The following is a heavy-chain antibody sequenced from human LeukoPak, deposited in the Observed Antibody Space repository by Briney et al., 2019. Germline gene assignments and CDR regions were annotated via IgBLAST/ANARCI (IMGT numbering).Heavy chain of an antibody. CDR2: IYYSGST. CDR3: ARQSYGDYVPVDY. CDR1: GGSISSSSYY. J-gene: IGHJ4*02. V-gene: IGHV4-39*01. Sequence: SETLSLTCTASGGSISSSSYYWGWIRQPPGKGLEWIGSIYYSGSTYYNPSLKSRVTISVDTSKNQFSLKLSSVTAADTAVYYCARQSYGDYVPVDYWGQGTLVTVSS. D-gene: IGHD4-17*01.